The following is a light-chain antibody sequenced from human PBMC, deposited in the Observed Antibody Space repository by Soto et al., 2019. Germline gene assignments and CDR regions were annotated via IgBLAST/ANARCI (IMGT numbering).Light chain of an antibody. CDR1: QSVSSSY. CDR2: GAS. CDR3: QLYDSSLYT. Sequence: EIVLTQSPGTLSLSPGERATLSCRTSQSVSSSYLAWYQQKPGQAPRLLIYGASSTATAIPDRFSGYGSGTDFTLTITRLEPEGFAVYYCQLYDSSLYTFGQGTKLEIK. V-gene: IGKV3-20*01. J-gene: IGKJ2*01.